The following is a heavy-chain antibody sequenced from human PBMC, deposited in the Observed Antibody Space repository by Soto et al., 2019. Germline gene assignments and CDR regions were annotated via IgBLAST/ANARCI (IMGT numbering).Heavy chain of an antibody. CDR1: GYTFTGYY. D-gene: IGHD6-19*01. J-gene: IGHJ4*02. CDR2: INPNSGGT. Sequence: ASVKVSCKASGYTFTGYYMHWVRQAPGQGLEWMGWINPNSGGTNYAQKFQGWVTMTRDTSISTAYMELSRLRSDDTAVYYCARDASIPVARHFAYSGQGTLVTVSS. CDR3: ARDASIPVARHFAY. V-gene: IGHV1-2*04.